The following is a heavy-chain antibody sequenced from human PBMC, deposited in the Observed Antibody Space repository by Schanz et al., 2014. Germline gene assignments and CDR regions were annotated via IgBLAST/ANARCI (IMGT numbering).Heavy chain of an antibody. CDR1: GYTFTVYY. V-gene: IGHV1-2*02. CDR3: ASGMVRGVTDY. CDR2: INPNSGDT. J-gene: IGHJ4*02. Sequence: QVQLVQSGAEVKKPGASVKVSCKASGYTFTVYYMHWVRQAPGQGLEWLGWINPNSGDTSSAQKFQGRVTMTRDTSSSTVYMQLSSLTSDDTAIYYCASGMVRGVTDYWGQGTLVTVSS. D-gene: IGHD3-10*01.